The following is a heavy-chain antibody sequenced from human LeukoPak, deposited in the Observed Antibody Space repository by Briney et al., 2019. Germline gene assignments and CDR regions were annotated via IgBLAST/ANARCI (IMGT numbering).Heavy chain of an antibody. Sequence: GESLKISCTSSPYSFTSHWIGWVRQKPGKGLEWVGLVYAGDSDTIYSPSFQGQVTMSADKFTSTVYLQWSGLKASDTATYFCARQNRGGSHTTGYYFDYWGLGTLVTVSS. CDR3: ARQNRGGSHTTGYYFDY. CDR1: PYSFTSHW. J-gene: IGHJ4*02. V-gene: IGHV5-51*01. CDR2: VYAGDSDT. D-gene: IGHD1-26*01.